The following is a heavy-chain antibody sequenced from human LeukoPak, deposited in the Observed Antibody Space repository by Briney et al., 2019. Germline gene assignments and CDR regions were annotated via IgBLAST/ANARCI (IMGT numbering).Heavy chain of an antibody. D-gene: IGHD3-10*01. V-gene: IGHV3-23*01. CDR1: GFIFSSYV. Sequence: QPGGSLRLSCAASGFIFSSYVMSWVRQAPGKGLEWVSTISGSGGSTYYADSVKGRVIISRDNSKNTLYLQVNSLRAEDTAIYYCARDLDSITMVRGANSDHPGDYWGQGTLVTVSS. CDR3: ARDLDSITMVRGANSDHPGDY. J-gene: IGHJ4*02. CDR2: ISGSGGST.